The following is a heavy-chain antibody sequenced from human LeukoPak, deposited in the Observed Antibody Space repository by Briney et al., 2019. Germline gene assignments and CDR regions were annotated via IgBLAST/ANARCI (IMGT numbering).Heavy chain of an antibody. D-gene: IGHD3-10*02. J-gene: IGHJ6*03. CDR2: ISYDGSNK. V-gene: IGHV3-30*18. CDR1: GFTFSDYY. Sequence: GGSLRLSCAASGFTFSDYYMSWIRQAPGKGLEWVAVISYDGSNKYYADSVKGRFTISRDNSKNTLYLQMNSLRAEDTAVYYCWKNEEEYYVGYYYYYMDVWGKGTTVTVSS. CDR3: WKNEEEYYVGYYYYYMDV.